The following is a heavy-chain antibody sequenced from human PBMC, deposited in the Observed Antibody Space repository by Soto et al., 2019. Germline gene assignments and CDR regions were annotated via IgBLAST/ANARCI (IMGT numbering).Heavy chain of an antibody. CDR1: GFTFSSYA. CDR3: AKDDYGDYSFDY. V-gene: IGHV3-23*01. J-gene: IGHJ4*02. Sequence: EVQLLESGGGLVQPGGSLRLSCAASGFTFSSYAMSWVRQAPGKGLEWVSAISGSGGSTYYADSVKGRFTISRDNSKNTLYLKMNSLRAEDTGVYYCAKDDYGDYSFDYWGQGTLVTVSS. D-gene: IGHD4-17*01. CDR2: ISGSGGST.